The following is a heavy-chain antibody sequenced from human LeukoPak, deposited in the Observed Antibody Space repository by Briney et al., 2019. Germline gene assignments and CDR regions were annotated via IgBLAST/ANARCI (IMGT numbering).Heavy chain of an antibody. Sequence: GGSLRLSCAASGFSFRNYWMSWVRQAPGKGLEWVANINPDGSEKYYVDSVKGRFTISRDNAKNSLCLQMDSLRAEVTAVYYCARAGTAGSVDYWGQGTLVTVSS. CDR3: ARAGTAGSVDY. CDR2: INPDGSEK. V-gene: IGHV3-7*01. J-gene: IGHJ4*02. CDR1: GFSFRNYW. D-gene: IGHD6-13*01.